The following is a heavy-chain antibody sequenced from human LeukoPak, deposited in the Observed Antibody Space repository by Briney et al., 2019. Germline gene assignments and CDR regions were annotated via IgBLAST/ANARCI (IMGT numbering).Heavy chain of an antibody. J-gene: IGHJ6*03. V-gene: IGHV4-59*11. Sequence: KTSETLSLTCTVSGGSISSHYWSWIRQPPGKGLEWIGYIYYSGSTDYNPSLKSRVTISVDTSKNQFSLKLISVPAADTAVYYCATSTAYCYYYYMDVWGKGTTVTVSS. CDR2: IYYSGST. CDR1: GGSISSHY. D-gene: IGHD2-21*02. CDR3: ATSTAYCYYYYMDV.